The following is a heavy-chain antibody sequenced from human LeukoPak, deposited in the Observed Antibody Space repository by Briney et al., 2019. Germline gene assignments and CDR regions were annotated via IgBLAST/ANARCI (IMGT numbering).Heavy chain of an antibody. CDR3: ARTGYSSGWYGVDY. CDR1: GGSFSGYY. Sequence: SETLSLTCAVYGGSFSGYYWSWIRQPPGKGLEWIGEINHSGSTNYNPSLKSRVTILVDTSKNQFSLKLSSVTAADTAVYYCARTGYSSGWYGVDYWGQGTLVTVSS. D-gene: IGHD6-19*01. V-gene: IGHV4-34*01. CDR2: INHSGST. J-gene: IGHJ4*02.